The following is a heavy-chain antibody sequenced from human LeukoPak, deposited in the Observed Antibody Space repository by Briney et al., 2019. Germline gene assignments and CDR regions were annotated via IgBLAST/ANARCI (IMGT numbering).Heavy chain of an antibody. J-gene: IGHJ4*02. CDR2: INTDGSST. D-gene: IGHD3-10*01. V-gene: IGHV3-74*01. CDR1: GFTFSSYW. Sequence: GGSLRLSCAASGFTFSSYWMHWVRQAPGKGLVWVSRINTDGSSTSYADSVKGRFTISRDNAKNTLYLQMNSLRAEDTAVYYCARSYYYGSGSYYRDVYFDYWGQGTLVTVSS. CDR3: ARSYYYGSGSYYRDVYFDY.